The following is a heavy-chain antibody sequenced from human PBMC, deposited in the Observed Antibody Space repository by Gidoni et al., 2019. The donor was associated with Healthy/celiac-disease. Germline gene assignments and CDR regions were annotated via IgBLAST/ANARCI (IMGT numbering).Heavy chain of an antibody. CDR3: ARQYGGSGSYYPLDY. CDR2: IDPSDSYT. J-gene: IGHJ4*02. V-gene: IGHV5-10-1*01. CDR1: GYSFTSYW. D-gene: IGHD3-10*01. Sequence: EVQLVQSGAEVKKPGESLRISCKGSGYSFTSYWISWVRQMPGKGLEWMGRIDPSDSYTNYSPSFQGHVTISSDKSISTAYLQWSSLKASDTAMYYCARQYGGSGSYYPLDYWGQGTLVTVSS.